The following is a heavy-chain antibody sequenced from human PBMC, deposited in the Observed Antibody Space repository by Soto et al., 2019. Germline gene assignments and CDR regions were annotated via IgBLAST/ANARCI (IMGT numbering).Heavy chain of an antibody. D-gene: IGHD3-9*01. CDR2: TYPEDSQT. Sequence: PGESLKLSCKASGYSFTSYWIGRVRQISGKGLEWMGITYPEDSQTLYSPSFQGQVTISVDKSISTVYLQWSSLKASDTATYYCARRRYFDTLLDPWGQGTLVTVSS. CDR1: GYSFTSYW. J-gene: IGHJ5*02. CDR3: ARRRYFDTLLDP. V-gene: IGHV5-51*01.